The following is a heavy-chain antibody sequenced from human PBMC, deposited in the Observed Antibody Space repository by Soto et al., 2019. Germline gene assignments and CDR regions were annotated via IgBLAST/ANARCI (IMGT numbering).Heavy chain of an antibody. Sequence: SETLSLTCTVSDGSISSVSYYWGWIRQPPGKGLEWIGTIYFSGSTYYNPSLRSRVTMSVDTSKNQFSLNLSSVTAADTAVYYCARHDIAAAGTHWFDTWGQGTMVTVYS. CDR2: IYFSGST. CDR3: ARHDIAAAGTHWFDT. V-gene: IGHV4-39*01. CDR1: DGSISSVSYY. J-gene: IGHJ5*02. D-gene: IGHD6-13*01.